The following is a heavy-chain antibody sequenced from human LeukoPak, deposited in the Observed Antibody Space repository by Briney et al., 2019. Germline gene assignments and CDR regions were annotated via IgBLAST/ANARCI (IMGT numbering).Heavy chain of an antibody. CDR2: ISSSSSYI. CDR3: TRENWHLDY. V-gene: IGHV3-21*01. Sequence: GSLRLSCAASGFTFSSYSMNWVRQAPGKGLEWVSSISSSSSYIYYADSVKGRFTISRDNAKNSLYLQMNSLRAEDAAVYYCTRENWHLDYWGQGNLVTVSS. CDR1: GFTFSSYS. J-gene: IGHJ4*02.